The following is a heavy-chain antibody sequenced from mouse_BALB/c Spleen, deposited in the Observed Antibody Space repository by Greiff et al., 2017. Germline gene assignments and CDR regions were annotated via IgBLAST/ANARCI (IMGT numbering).Heavy chain of an antibody. CDR1: GYAFSSYW. CDR2: IYPGDGDT. V-gene: IGHV1-80*01. J-gene: IGHJ4*01. CDR3: AEEKNIAGSEAMDY. Sequence: QVQLQQSGAELVRPGSSVKISCKASGYAFSSYWMNWVKQRPGQGLEWIGQIYPGDGDTNYNGKFKGKATLTADKSSSTAYMQLSSLTSEDTAVYFCAEEKNIAGSEAMDYWGQGTSVTVSS. D-gene: IGHD3-1*01.